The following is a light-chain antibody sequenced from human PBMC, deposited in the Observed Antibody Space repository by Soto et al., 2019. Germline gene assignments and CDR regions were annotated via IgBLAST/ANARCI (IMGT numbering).Light chain of an antibody. Sequence: DIQMTQSPSSLSASVGDRVTLTCRASQDISNFLAWYQQKPGKVPKLLIYAASTLQSGVPSRFSGSGSGTDFTLTSSSLQPEDDATDYFQKHNSAPFTFGPGTKVDLK. CDR2: AAS. J-gene: IGKJ3*01. CDR1: QDISNF. V-gene: IGKV1-27*01. CDR3: QKHNSAPFT.